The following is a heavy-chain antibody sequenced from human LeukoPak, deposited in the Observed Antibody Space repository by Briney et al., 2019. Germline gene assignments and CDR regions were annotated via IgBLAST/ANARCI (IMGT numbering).Heavy chain of an antibody. V-gene: IGHV3-11*01. CDR2: ISSSGSTT. J-gene: IGHJ6*03. D-gene: IGHD5-18*01. CDR3: AKASGYTYGYSMDV. Sequence: GGSLRLSCAASGFTFSDYYMSWVRQAPGKGLEWVSYISSSGSTTFYADSVKGRFTISRDNAKNSLYLQMNSLRAEDKAVYYCAKASGYTYGYSMDVWGKGTTVTVSS. CDR1: GFTFSDYY.